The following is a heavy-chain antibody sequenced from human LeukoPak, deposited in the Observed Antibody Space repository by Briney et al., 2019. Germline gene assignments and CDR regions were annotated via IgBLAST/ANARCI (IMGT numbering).Heavy chain of an antibody. CDR2: IYSGGST. D-gene: IGHD3-10*01. CDR3: ARGFGELLEGYYFDY. J-gene: IGHJ4*02. Sequence: GGSLRLSCAASGFTFSSYAMSWVRQAPGKGLEWVSVIYSGGSTYYADSVKGRFTISRDNSKNTLYLQMNSLRAEDTAVYYCARGFGELLEGYYFDYWGQGTLVTVSS. CDR1: GFTFSSYA. V-gene: IGHV3-66*01.